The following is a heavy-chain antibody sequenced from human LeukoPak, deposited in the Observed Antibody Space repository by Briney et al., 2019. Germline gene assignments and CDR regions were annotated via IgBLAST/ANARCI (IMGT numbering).Heavy chain of an antibody. CDR2: ISSSSSYI. J-gene: IGHJ4*02. Sequence: GGSLRLSCAASGFTFSSYSMNWVRQAPGKGLEWVSSISSSSSYIYYADSVKGRFTISRDNAKNSLYLQMNSLRPEDTAVYYCARYGEISYYFDYWGQGTLVTVSS. D-gene: IGHD7-27*01. CDR1: GFTFSSYS. CDR3: ARYGEISYYFDY. V-gene: IGHV3-21*01.